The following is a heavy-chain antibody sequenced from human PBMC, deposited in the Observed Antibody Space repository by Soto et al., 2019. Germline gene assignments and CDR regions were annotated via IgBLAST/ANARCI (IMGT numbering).Heavy chain of an antibody. CDR2: IGPESGAT. CDR3: GRGRSGQIVVFY. CDR1: GYTFTGHY. Sequence: ASVKVSCKASGYTFTGHYIHWVRQAPEQGPEWMGEIGPESGATRYAQKFQGRVTMTRDMSITTAYMELNNLSPDDTAVYYCGRGRSGQIVVFYWGQGTPVTVS. V-gene: IGHV1-2*02. D-gene: IGHD1-26*01. J-gene: IGHJ4*02.